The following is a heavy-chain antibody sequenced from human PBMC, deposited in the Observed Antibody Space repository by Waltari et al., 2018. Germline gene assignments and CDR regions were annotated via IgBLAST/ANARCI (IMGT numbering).Heavy chain of an antibody. Sequence: VQLVQSGAEVKEPGSSVKVSCKASGGTFSTYVIIWVRHAPGQGLEWMGGVSLSLGKAKHEQKLQGRVTMTSDESTRTVYMDMNRLRSEDTAVYYCARGHPPGGDYVYYYYGGDLWGQGTTVTVSS. J-gene: IGHJ6*02. V-gene: IGHV1-69*05. CDR2: VSLSLGKA. CDR1: GGTFSTYV. CDR3: ARGHPPGGDYVYYYYGGDL. D-gene: IGHD4-17*01.